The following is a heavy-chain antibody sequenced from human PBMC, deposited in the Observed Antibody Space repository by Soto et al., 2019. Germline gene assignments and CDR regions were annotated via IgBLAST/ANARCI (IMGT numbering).Heavy chain of an antibody. CDR3: ARDRSGPGNWTSDIFDL. D-gene: IGHD1-1*01. Sequence: QVQLVQSGAEVKKPGSSLKVSCRASGGTFSSLGISWVRQGPRQGLEWLGGFIPMFGTANYPLKFQGRVKLSAKDSTSTAYMELRGLTSEDTAMYSCARDRSGPGNWTSDIFDLWAKGQWSPSLQ. CDR2: FIPMFGTA. CDR1: GGTFSSLG. J-gene: IGHJ3*01. V-gene: IGHV1-69*01.